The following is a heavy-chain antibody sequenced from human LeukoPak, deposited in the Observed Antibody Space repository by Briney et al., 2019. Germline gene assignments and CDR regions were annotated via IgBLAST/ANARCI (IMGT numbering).Heavy chain of an antibody. CDR1: GFIFSDFY. J-gene: IGHJ4*02. CDR2: ITPSGSYT. D-gene: IGHD5/OR15-5a*01. V-gene: IGHV3-11*05. CDR3: ASDQVSGVFDC. Sequence: GGSLRLSCAVSGFIFSDFYMNWVRQAPGKGVEWLAYITPSGSYTAYGDSVKGRFVVSRDNTKDSVYLQMNSLRAEDTAMYFCASDQVSGVFDCWGQGARVTVS.